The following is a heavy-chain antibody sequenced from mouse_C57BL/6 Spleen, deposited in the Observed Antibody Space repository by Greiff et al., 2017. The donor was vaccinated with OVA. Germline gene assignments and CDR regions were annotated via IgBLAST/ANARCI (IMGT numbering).Heavy chain of an antibody. CDR1: GYTFTDYY. Sequence: VKLMESGAELVRPGASVKLSCKASGYTFTDYYINWVKQRPGQGLEWIARIYPGSGNTYYNEKFKGKATLTAEKSSSTAYMQLSSLTSEDSAVYFCAGDYDWFAYWGQGTLVTVSA. D-gene: IGHD2-4*01. CDR2: IYPGSGNT. CDR3: AGDYDWFAY. J-gene: IGHJ3*01. V-gene: IGHV1-76*01.